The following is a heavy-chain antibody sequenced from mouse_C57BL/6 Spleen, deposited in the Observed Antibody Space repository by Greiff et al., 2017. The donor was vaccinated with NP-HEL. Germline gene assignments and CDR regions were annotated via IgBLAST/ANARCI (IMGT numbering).Heavy chain of an antibody. J-gene: IGHJ4*01. CDR2: IWSGGST. CDR3: ARNSVYYYGSSYNYAMDY. Sequence: QVHVKQSGPGLVQPSQSLSITCTVSGFSLTSYGVHWVRQSPGKGLEWLGVIWSGGSTDYNAAFISRLSISKDNSKSQVFFKMNSLQADDTAIYYCARNSVYYYGSSYNYAMDYWGQGTSVTVSS. CDR1: GFSLTSYG. D-gene: IGHD1-1*01. V-gene: IGHV2-2*01.